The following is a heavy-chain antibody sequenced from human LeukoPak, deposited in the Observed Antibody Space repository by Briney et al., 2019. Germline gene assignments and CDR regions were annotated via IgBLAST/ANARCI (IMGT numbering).Heavy chain of an antibody. Sequence: PGGSLRLSCAASGFTFSSYSMNWVRQAPGKGLEWVSSISSSSSYIYYADSVKGRFTISRDNAGNSLYLQMNSLRAEDTAVYYCARHVEKDFWSGIYKDYYYSYMDVWGKGTTVTVSS. D-gene: IGHD3-3*01. J-gene: IGHJ6*03. CDR3: ARHVEKDFWSGIYKDYYYSYMDV. V-gene: IGHV3-21*01. CDR2: ISSSSSYI. CDR1: GFTFSSYS.